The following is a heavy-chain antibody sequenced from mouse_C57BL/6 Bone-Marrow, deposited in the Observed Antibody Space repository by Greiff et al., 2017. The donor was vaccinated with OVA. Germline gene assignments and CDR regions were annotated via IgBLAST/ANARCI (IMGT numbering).Heavy chain of an antibody. CDR3: TQSPLIYYYGSSWYFDF. V-gene: IGHV6-3*01. CDR1: GFTFSNYW. D-gene: IGHD1-1*01. J-gene: IGHJ1*03. Sequence: EVQLVESGGGLVQPGGSMKLSCVASGFTFSNYWMNWVRQSPEKGLEWVAQIRLKSDNYATHYAESVKGRFTISRDESKSSVYLQMNNLRAEDTGSYYCTQSPLIYYYGSSWYFDFWGTGTTVTVSS. CDR2: IRLKSDNYAT.